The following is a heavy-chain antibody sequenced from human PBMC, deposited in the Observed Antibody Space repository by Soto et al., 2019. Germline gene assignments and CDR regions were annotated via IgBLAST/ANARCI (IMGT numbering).Heavy chain of an antibody. J-gene: IGHJ6*03. D-gene: IGHD2-2*01. CDR1: GGSISSYY. V-gene: IGHV4-59*01. CDR3: ARVFWDCSSTSCYATYYYYYYYMDV. CDR2: IYYSGST. Sequence: SETLSLTCTVSGGSISSYYWSWIRQPPGKGLEWIGYIYYSGSTNYNPSLKSRVTISVDTSKNQFSLKLSSVTAADTAVYYCARVFWDCSSTSCYATYYYYYYYMDVWGKGTTVTVSS.